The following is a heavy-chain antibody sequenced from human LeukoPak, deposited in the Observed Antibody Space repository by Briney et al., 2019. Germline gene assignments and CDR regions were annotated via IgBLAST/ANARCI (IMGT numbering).Heavy chain of an antibody. Sequence: SQTLSLTCTVSGGSISSGSYYWSWIRQPAGKGLEWIGRIYTSGSTNYNPSLKSRVTISVDTSKNQFSLKLSSVTAADTAVYYCARGRNSGYGDYGLGIAVGYWGQGTLVTVSS. CDR1: GGSISSGSYY. CDR3: ARGRNSGYGDYGLGIAVGY. J-gene: IGHJ4*02. CDR2: IYTSGST. V-gene: IGHV4-61*02. D-gene: IGHD4-17*01.